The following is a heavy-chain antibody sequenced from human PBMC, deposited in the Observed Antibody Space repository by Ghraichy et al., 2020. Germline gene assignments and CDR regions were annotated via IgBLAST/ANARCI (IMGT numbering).Heavy chain of an antibody. CDR3: ASGWEAGYSIYYGMDV. V-gene: IGHV1-3*01. Sequence: ASVKVSCKASGYIFSSYAMHWVRQAPGQRLEWMGWINAGNGKTKYSQKFQGRLTINRDTSASTTSMDLSSLRSEDTAVYYCASGWEAGYSIYYGMDVWGQGTTVTVSS. J-gene: IGHJ6*02. CDR2: INAGNGKT. CDR1: GYIFSSYA. D-gene: IGHD5-12*01.